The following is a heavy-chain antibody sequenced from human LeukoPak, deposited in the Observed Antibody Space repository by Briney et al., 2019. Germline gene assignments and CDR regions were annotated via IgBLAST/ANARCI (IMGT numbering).Heavy chain of an antibody. D-gene: IGHD3-10*01. CDR3: AKEALVRGPITSH. CDR1: GFTFSNYA. V-gene: IGHV3-23*01. J-gene: IGHJ4*02. Sequence: GSLRLSFSASGFTFSNYAINWVRPAPGKGVGWVSTISGSGGSTYYADSVKGRFTISRDNSKNTLYLQMNSLRAEDTATYYCAKEALVRGPITSHWGQGTLVTVSS. CDR2: ISGSGGST.